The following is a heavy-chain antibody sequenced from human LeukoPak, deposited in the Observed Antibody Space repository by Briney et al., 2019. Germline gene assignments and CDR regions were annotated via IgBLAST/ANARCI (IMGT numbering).Heavy chain of an antibody. CDR3: ARDHRPEIQYYYMDV. J-gene: IGHJ6*03. V-gene: IGHV3-33*01. CDR1: GFSLSNYG. D-gene: IGHD1-14*01. CDR2: LLYDVNTK. Sequence: SLRLSCAASGFSLSNYGMHWVRQAPGKGLEWVAALLYDVNTKHYADSVKGRFTISRDISKNTFYLQMNSLTAEDTAVYYCARDHRPEIQYYYMDVWGKGTTVAVSS.